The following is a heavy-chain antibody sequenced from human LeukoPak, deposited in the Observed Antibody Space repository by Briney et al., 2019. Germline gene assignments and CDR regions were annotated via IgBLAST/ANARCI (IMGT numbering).Heavy chain of an antibody. CDR2: INPSGGST. CDR3: ARDHSPEMGSSGWYFDY. V-gene: IGHV1-46*01. CDR1: GYTFTSYY. Sequence: ASVKVSCKASGYTFTSYYMHWVRQAPGQGLEWMGIINPSGGSTSYAQKFQGRVTMTRDTSTSTVYMELSSLRSEDTAVYYCARDHSPEMGSSGWYFDYWGQGTLVTVSS. D-gene: IGHD6-19*01. J-gene: IGHJ4*02.